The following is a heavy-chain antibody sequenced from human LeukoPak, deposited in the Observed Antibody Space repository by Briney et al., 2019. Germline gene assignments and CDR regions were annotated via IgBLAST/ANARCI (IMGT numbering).Heavy chain of an antibody. CDR1: GFTFSSYA. D-gene: IGHD3-22*01. CDR2: ISGSGGST. V-gene: IGHV3-23*01. Sequence: SGGSLRLSCAASGFTFSSYAMSWVRQAPGKGLEWVSAISGSGGSTYYADSVKGRFTISRDNSKNTLYLQMNSLRAEDTAVYYCAKFSPYYYDSSGYYYWGQGTLVTVSS. CDR3: AKFSPYYYDSSGYYY. J-gene: IGHJ4*02.